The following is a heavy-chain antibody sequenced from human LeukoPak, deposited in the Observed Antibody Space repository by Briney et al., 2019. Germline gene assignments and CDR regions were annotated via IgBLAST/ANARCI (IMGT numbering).Heavy chain of an antibody. V-gene: IGHV4-4*09. D-gene: IGHD5-18*01. CDR2: IYTSGST. CDR3: ASSGYSYGYIPYYYYYYMDV. CDR1: GGSISSYY. J-gene: IGHJ6*03. Sequence: PSETLSLTCTVSGGSISSYYWSWIRQPPGKGLEWIGYIYTSGSTNYNPSLKSRVTISVDTSKNQFSLKLSSVTAADTAVYYCASSGYSYGYIPYYYYYYMDVWGKGTTVTVSS.